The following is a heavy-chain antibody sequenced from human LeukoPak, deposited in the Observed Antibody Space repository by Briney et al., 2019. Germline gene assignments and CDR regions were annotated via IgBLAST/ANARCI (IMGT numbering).Heavy chain of an antibody. V-gene: IGHV4-34*01. Sequence: SETLSLTCAVYGGSFSGYYWSWIRQPPGKGLEWIGEINHSGSTNYNPSLKSRVTISVDTSKNQFSLKLSSVTAADTAVYYCARVGGDYSNFDYWGQGTLVTVSS. J-gene: IGHJ4*02. D-gene: IGHD4-11*01. CDR2: INHSGST. CDR3: ARVGGDYSNFDY. CDR1: GGSFSGYY.